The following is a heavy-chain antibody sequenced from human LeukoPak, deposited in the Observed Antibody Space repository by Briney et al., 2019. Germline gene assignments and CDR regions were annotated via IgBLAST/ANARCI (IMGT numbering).Heavy chain of an antibody. D-gene: IGHD5-18*01. Sequence: PGGSLRLSCAASGFTFSSYDMSWVRQAPGKGLEWVSVMSAGDSTYYAGSVKGRFTISRDKTKNTLYLQMNSLRAEDTAVYYCAKGGVRGYSYGYLDYWGQGTLATVSS. CDR1: GFTFSSYD. J-gene: IGHJ4*02. V-gene: IGHV3-23*01. CDR3: AKGGVRGYSYGYLDY. CDR2: MSAGDST.